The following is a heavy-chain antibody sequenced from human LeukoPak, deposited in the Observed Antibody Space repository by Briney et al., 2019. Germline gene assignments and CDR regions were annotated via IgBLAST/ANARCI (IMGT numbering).Heavy chain of an antibody. V-gene: IGHV3-23*01. CDR2: ISGSGGST. J-gene: IGHJ4*02. CDR1: GFTFSSYA. CDR3: ANIRGADGYNYY. Sequence: GGSLRLSCAASGFTFSSYAMSWVRQAPGKGLEWVSAISGSGGSTYYADSVKGRFTISRDNSKNTLYLQMNSLRAEDTAVYYCANIRGADGYNYYWGQGTLVTVSS. D-gene: IGHD5-24*01.